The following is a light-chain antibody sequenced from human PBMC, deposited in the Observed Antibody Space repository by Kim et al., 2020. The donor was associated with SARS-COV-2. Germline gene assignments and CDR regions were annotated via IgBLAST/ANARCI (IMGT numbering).Light chain of an antibody. CDR1: QSVSSSY. CDR2: GAS. Sequence: SPGERATLSCRASQSVSSSYLAWYQQKPGQAPRLLIYGASSRATGIPDRFSGSGSGTDFTLTISRLEPEDFAVYYCQQYDSSPPTFGQGTKVDIK. CDR3: QQYDSSPPT. V-gene: IGKV3-20*01. J-gene: IGKJ1*01.